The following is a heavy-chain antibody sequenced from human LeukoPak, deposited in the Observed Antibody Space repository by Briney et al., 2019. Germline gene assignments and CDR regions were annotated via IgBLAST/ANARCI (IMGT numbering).Heavy chain of an antibody. J-gene: IGHJ4*02. CDR1: GFTFSSYA. Sequence: GRSLRLSCAASGFTFSSYAMHWVRQAPGKGLEWVAVISYDGSNKYYADSVKGRFTISRDNSKNTLYLQMNSLRAEDTAVFYCARGFSTRLGGAIPDYWGQGTLVTVSS. V-gene: IGHV3-30-3*01. CDR3: ARGFSTRLGGAIPDY. CDR2: ISYDGSNK. D-gene: IGHD2-2*01.